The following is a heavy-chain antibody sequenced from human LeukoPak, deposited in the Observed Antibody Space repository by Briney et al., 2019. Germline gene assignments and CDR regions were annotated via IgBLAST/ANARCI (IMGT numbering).Heavy chain of an antibody. V-gene: IGHV4-34*01. Sequence: SETLSLTCAVYGGSFSDYYWSWIRQPPGKGLEWIGEIYHSGSTNYNPSLKSRVTISVDTSKNQFSLKVTSVTAADTAVYYCARAPSEATGWFDPWGQGTLVTVSS. CDR1: GGSFSDYY. J-gene: IGHJ5*02. D-gene: IGHD1-14*01. CDR3: ARAPSEATGWFDP. CDR2: IYHSGST.